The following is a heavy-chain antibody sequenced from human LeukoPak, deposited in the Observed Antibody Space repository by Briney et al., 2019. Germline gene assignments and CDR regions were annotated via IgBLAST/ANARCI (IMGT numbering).Heavy chain of an antibody. J-gene: IGHJ5*02. CDR3: ARHRSKYQLLLVWFDP. Sequence: SETLSLTCTVSGGSISSSSYYWGWIRQPPGKGLECIGSIYYSGSTYYNPSLKSRVTISVDTSKNQFSLKLSSVTAADTAVYYCARHRSKYQLLLVWFDPWGQGTLVTVSS. V-gene: IGHV4-39*01. CDR1: GGSISSSSYY. D-gene: IGHD2-2*01. CDR2: IYYSGST.